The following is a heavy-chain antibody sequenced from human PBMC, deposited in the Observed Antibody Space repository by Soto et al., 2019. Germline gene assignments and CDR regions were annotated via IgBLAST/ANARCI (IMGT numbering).Heavy chain of an antibody. CDR2: ISASGGGT. Sequence: EVQLLESGGALVQPGGSLRLSCAASGFTFSSYAMSWVRQAPGKGLEWVSLISASGGGTYYADSVKGRFTISRDNTKSTLYLQMNSLSAEDTAVFYCAKHMSNGSPDYWGQGPLVTVSS. CDR1: GFTFSSYA. D-gene: IGHD2-8*01. CDR3: AKHMSNGSPDY. J-gene: IGHJ4*02. V-gene: IGHV3-23*01.